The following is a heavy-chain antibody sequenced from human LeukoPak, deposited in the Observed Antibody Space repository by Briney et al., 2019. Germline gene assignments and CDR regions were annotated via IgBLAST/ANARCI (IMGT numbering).Heavy chain of an antibody. CDR1: GFTFGDYA. D-gene: IGHD3-16*01. CDR2: IRSKAYGGTT. V-gene: IGHV3-49*03. Sequence: PGGSLRLSCTASGFTFGDYAMSWFRQAPGKGLEWVGFIRSKAYGGTTEYAASVKGRFTISRDDSKSIAYLQMNSLKTEDTAVYYCTRDPSGYLGEESLDYWGQGTLVTVSS. CDR3: TRDPSGYLGEESLDY. J-gene: IGHJ4*02.